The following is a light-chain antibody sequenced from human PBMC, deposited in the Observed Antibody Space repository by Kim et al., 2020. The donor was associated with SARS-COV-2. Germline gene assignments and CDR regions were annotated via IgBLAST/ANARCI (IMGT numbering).Light chain of an antibody. CDR3: QAWDSSTVV. CDR2: QDS. V-gene: IGLV3-1*01. CDR1: KLGDKY. J-gene: IGLJ2*01. Sequence: SVSPGQTDSITCAGDKLGDKYACWYKQKPGPSPVLVIYQDSKRPSGIPERFSGSNSGNTATLTISGTQAMDEADYYCQAWDSSTVVFGGGTQLTVL.